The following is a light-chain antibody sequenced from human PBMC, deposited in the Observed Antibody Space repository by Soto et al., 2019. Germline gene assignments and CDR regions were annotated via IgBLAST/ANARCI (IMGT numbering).Light chain of an antibody. CDR3: QQYNNWPPRVT. Sequence: EIVMTQSPATLSVSPGERATHSCRASQSVSSNLAWYQQKPGQAPRLLIYGASTRATGIPARFSGSGSGTEFTLTISSLQSEDFAVYYCQQYNNWPPRVTFGGGTKVEIK. CDR1: QSVSSN. J-gene: IGKJ4*01. CDR2: GAS. V-gene: IGKV3-15*01.